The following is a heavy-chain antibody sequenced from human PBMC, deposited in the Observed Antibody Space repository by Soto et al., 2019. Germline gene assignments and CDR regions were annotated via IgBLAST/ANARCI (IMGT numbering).Heavy chain of an antibody. CDR2: IYSGGST. V-gene: IGHV3-53*01. Sequence: GGSLRLSCAASGFTVSSNYMSWVRQAPGKGLEWVSVIYSGGSTYYADSVKDRFTISRDNSKNTLYLQMNSLRAEDTAVYYCASTQKYSSGWSRFDIWGQGTMVTVSS. D-gene: IGHD6-19*01. CDR3: ASTQKYSSGWSRFDI. J-gene: IGHJ3*02. CDR1: GFTVSSNY.